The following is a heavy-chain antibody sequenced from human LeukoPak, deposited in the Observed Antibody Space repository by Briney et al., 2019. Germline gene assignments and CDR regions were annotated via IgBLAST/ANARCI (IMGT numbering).Heavy chain of an antibody. D-gene: IGHD3-22*01. J-gene: IGHJ4*02. CDR1: GFTFSSYG. Sequence: PGGSLRLSCAASGFTFSSYGMHWVRQAPGKGLEWVAFIRYDGSNKYYADSVKGRFTISRDNSKNTLYLQMNSLRAEDTAVYYCAKDEELSYYDSRGYFNWGQGTLVTVSS. CDR3: AKDEELSYYDSRGYFN. CDR2: IRYDGSNK. V-gene: IGHV3-30*02.